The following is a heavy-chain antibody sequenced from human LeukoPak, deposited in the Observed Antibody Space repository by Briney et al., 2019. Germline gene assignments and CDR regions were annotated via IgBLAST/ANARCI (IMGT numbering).Heavy chain of an antibody. CDR2: ISWNSGTI. Sequence: GGSLRLSCAASGFTFDDYAMHWVRQAPGKGLGWVSGISWNSGTIGYADSVKGRFTISRDNAKNSLYLQMNSLRAEDTAVYYCARYLGPFDYWGQGTLVTVSS. CDR3: ARYLGPFDY. D-gene: IGHD1-1*01. CDR1: GFTFDDYA. J-gene: IGHJ4*02. V-gene: IGHV3-9*01.